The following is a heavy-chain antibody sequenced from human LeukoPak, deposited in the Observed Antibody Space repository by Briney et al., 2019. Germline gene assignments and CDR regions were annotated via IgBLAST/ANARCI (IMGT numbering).Heavy chain of an antibody. V-gene: IGHV5-51*01. CDR1: GYSFTSYW. J-gene: IGHJ4*02. Sequence: GESLKISCKGSGYSFTSYWIGWVRPLPGKGLEWMGIIYPGDSDTRYSPSFQGQVTISADKSISTAYLQWSSLKASDTAMYYCALCCSIAVAGGPPRYWGQGTLVTVSS. D-gene: IGHD6-19*01. CDR3: ALCCSIAVAGGPPRY. CDR2: IYPGDSDT.